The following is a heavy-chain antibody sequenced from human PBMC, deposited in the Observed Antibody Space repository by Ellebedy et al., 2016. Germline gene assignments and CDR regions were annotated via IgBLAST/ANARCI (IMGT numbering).Heavy chain of an antibody. J-gene: IGHJ6*02. CDR3: AKWNGGWYAFEV. Sequence: ESLKISCNVSGGSVSSDYWNWIRRPPGKGLEWIGYVFHTGTTNYNPSLKSRVTMSVDTSKSQFSLRLTSVTAADTAVYYCAKWNGGWYAFEVWGQGTTVAVSS. V-gene: IGHV4-59*02. CDR1: GGSVSSDY. D-gene: IGHD6-19*01. CDR2: VFHTGTT.